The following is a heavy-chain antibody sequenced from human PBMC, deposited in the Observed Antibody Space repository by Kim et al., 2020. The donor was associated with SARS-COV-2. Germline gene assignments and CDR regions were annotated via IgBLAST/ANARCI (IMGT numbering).Heavy chain of an antibody. Sequence: SRVTISVDTSKNQFSLKLSSVTAADTAVYYCARGLGGLKWELPRRYGMDVWGQGTTVTVSS. J-gene: IGHJ6*02. V-gene: IGHV4-59*09. D-gene: IGHD1-26*01. CDR3: ARGLGGLKWELPRRYGMDV.